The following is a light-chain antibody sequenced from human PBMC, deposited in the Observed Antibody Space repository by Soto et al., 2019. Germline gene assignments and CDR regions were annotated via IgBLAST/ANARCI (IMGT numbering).Light chain of an antibody. J-gene: IGKJ1*01. V-gene: IGKV3-15*01. CDR1: QSVSSN. CDR2: GAS. CDR3: HQYNNWPTWT. Sequence: EIVLTQGPATLSVSPGERATLSCRASQSVSSNLAWYPQKPGQAPRLLIYGASTRATGIPARFSGSGSGTEFTLTISSLQSEDYAVYDGHQYNNWPTWTFGQGTKVDIK.